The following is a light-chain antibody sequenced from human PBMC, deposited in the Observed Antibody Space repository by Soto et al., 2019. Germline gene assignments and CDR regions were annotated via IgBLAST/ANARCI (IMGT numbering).Light chain of an antibody. V-gene: IGLV2-14*01. CDR1: SSDVGAYKY. Sequence: QSALTQPASVSGYPGQSITISCTGTSSDVGAYKYVSWYQQHPGKAPKLMIYDVSSRPSGVSNRFSGSKSGNTASLIISGLQAEDEADYYCISYTSSDTYVFGTGTKVTVL. CDR3: ISYTSSDTYV. CDR2: DVS. J-gene: IGLJ1*01.